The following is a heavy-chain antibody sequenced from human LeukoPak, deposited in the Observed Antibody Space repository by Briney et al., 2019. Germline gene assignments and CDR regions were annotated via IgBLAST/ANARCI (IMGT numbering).Heavy chain of an antibody. Sequence: HTGGSLRLSCAASGFTFSSYGMHWVRQAPGKGLEWVAVIWYDGSNKYYADSVKGRFTISRDNSKNTLYLQMNSLRAEDTAVYYCARTGEQQLVPGGGNWFDPWGQGTLVTVSS. J-gene: IGHJ5*02. CDR3: ARTGEQQLVPGGGNWFDP. D-gene: IGHD6-13*01. CDR1: GFTFSSYG. CDR2: IWYDGSNK. V-gene: IGHV3-33*08.